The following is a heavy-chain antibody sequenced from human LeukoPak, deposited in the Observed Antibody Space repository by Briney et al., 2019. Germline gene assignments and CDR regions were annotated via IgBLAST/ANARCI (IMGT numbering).Heavy chain of an antibody. CDR3: PKGQGLYYYYYMDV. CDR2: ISGSGGST. CDR1: GFTFSSYA. V-gene: IGHV3-23*01. Sequence: GGSLRLSCAASGFTFSSYAMSWVRQAPGKGLEWVSAISGSGGSTYYADSVKGRFTISRDNYKNTLYLQMNSLRAEDSAVYYCPKGQGLYYYYYMDVWGKGTTVTVSS. J-gene: IGHJ6*03.